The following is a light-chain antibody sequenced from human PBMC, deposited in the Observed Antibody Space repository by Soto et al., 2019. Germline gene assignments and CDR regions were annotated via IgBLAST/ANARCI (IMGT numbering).Light chain of an antibody. CDR2: GAS. CDR3: QQYSDFLIS. Sequence: EIVMTQSPAILSVSPGERVTLSCRASQTINNNLAWYQQKPGQAPRLLIYGASTRATGIPARFSGSGSGTEFTLTISSLQSEDFATYYCQQYSDFLISFGPGTTVDFK. V-gene: IGKV3-15*01. J-gene: IGKJ3*01. CDR1: QTINNN.